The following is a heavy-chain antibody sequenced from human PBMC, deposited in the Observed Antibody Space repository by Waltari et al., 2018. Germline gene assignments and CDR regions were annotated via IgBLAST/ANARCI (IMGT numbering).Heavy chain of an antibody. Sequence: QVQLQQWGAGLLKPSETLSLTCAVYGGSFSGYYWSWIRQPPGTGLEWMGEINHSGSTNYNPSLKSRVTISVDTSKNQFSLKLSSVTAADTAVYYCARGVGRYTAMVMEPSKAFDIWGQGTMVTVSS. CDR1: GGSFSGYY. D-gene: IGHD5-18*01. J-gene: IGHJ3*02. V-gene: IGHV4-34*01. CDR2: INHSGST. CDR3: ARGVGRYTAMVMEPSKAFDI.